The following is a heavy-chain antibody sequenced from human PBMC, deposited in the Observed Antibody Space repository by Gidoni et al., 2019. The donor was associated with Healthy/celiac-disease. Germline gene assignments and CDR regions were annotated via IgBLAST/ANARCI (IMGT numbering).Heavy chain of an antibody. Sequence: QVQLEQWGAGLLKPSETLSLTCAVYGGSFSGYYWSWIRQPPGKGLEWSGEINHSGSTNYNPSLKSRVTISVDTSKNQFSLKLSSVTAADTAVYYCAFMVRGVHRRYDYGMDVWGQGTTVTVSS. CDR1: GGSFSGYY. CDR2: INHSGST. J-gene: IGHJ6*02. V-gene: IGHV4-34*01. CDR3: AFMVRGVHRRYDYGMDV. D-gene: IGHD3-10*01.